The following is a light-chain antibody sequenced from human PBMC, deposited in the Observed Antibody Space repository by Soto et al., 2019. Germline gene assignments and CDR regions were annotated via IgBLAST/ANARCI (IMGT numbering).Light chain of an antibody. V-gene: IGLV1-47*01. Sequence: QSVLTQPPSASGTPGQRVTIPCSGSNFNIGKKYAYWFQQVPGTAPKLLMYRNNQRPSGVPDRFSGPKSGTSASLAISGPRSEGEAYYYCAAWDDSVSGPAFGGGTKLTVL. CDR1: NFNIGKKY. J-gene: IGLJ2*01. CDR2: RNN. CDR3: AAWDDSVSGPA.